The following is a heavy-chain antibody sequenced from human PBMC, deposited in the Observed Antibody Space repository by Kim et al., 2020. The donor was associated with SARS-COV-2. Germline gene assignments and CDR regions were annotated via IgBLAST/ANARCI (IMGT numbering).Heavy chain of an antibody. J-gene: IGHJ4*02. V-gene: IGHV4-59*08. Sequence: SLKSRVTISVDPSKNPFSLKLSSVTAADTAVYYCARQRQYYYDSSGHFDYWGQGTLVTVSS. CDR3: ARQRQYYYDSSGHFDY. D-gene: IGHD3-22*01.